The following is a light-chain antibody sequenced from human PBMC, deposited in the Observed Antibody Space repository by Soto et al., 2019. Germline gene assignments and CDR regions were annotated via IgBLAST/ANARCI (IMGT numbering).Light chain of an antibody. V-gene: IGLV2-23*02. CDR3: CSYAGSSTHVV. CDR1: SSDVGSDNL. J-gene: IGLJ2*01. CDR2: EVS. Sequence: QSALTQPASVSGSPGQSITISCTGTSSDVGSDNLVSWYQQHPGKAPKLMIYEVSKRPSGGSNRCSGSKSGNTASLTIACLQAEDEADYYCCSYAGSSTHVVFGRGTKLTVL.